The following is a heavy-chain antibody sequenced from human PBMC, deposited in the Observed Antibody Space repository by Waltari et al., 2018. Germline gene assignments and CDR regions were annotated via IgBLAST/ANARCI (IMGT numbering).Heavy chain of an antibody. CDR1: GDSITSGSFN. CDR2: IFTSGTT. CDR3: AREGFGSSWYY. Sequence: QVQLLESGPGLLKPSQPLSLTCSVSGDSITSGSFNWGWIRQPPGKGLEWIGHIFTSGTTNYNSSLKSRVTISLDPSKNHFSLNLTSVTAADTAVYYCAREGFGSSWYYWGQGTPVTVSS. J-gene: IGHJ4*02. V-gene: IGHV4-61*09. D-gene: IGHD6-13*01.